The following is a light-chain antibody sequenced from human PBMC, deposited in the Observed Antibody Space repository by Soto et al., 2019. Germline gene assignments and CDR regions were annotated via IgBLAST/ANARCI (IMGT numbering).Light chain of an antibody. J-gene: IGLJ2*01. CDR3: GSYEGGATVV. CDR2: EVN. V-gene: IGLV2-23*02. CDR1: SSDVGAYNL. Sequence: QSVLTQPASVSGSPGQSITISCTGTSSDVGAYNLVSWYQQHPGKAPKLLIYEVNKRPSGASDRFSGSRSGSTASLTISGFKAEDGGIYHGGSYEGGATVVFGGGTKLTVL.